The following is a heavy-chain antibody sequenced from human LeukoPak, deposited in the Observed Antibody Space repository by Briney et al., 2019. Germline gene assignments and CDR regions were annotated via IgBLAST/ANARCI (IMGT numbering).Heavy chain of an antibody. Sequence: SETLSLTCTVSGGSISSYYWSWIRQPPGKGLEWIGEINHSGSTNYNPSLKSRVTISVDTSKNQFSLKLSSVTAADTAVYYCARLMTTTVAFDPWGQGTLVTVSS. CDR1: GGSISSYY. CDR3: ARLMTTTVAFDP. J-gene: IGHJ5*02. D-gene: IGHD4-23*01. CDR2: INHSGST. V-gene: IGHV4-34*01.